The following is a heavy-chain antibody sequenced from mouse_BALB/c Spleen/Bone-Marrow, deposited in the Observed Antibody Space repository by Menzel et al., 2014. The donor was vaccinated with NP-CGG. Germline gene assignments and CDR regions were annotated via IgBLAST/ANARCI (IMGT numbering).Heavy chain of an antibody. CDR3: ARGTTVVSYYAMDY. Sequence: DVHLVESGAELVKPGASVKLSCTASGFNIKDTYMHWVKQRPEQGLEWIGRIDPANGYTKFDPKFQGKATITADTSSNTAYLQLSSLTSEDTVVYYCARGTTVVSYYAMDYWGQGTSVTVSS. D-gene: IGHD1-1*01. V-gene: IGHV14-3*02. CDR1: GFNIKDTY. CDR2: IDPANGYT. J-gene: IGHJ4*01.